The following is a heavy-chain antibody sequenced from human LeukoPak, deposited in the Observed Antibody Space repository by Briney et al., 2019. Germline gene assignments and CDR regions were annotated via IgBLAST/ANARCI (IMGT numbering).Heavy chain of an antibody. D-gene: IGHD6-13*01. CDR1: GFIFRSFS. CDR2: ISSTSNHK. J-gene: IGHJ3*02. V-gene: IGHV3-21*06. Sequence: GGSLRLSCAASGFIFRSFSMTWVRQAPGKGLEWVASISSTSNHKYHADSVKGRFTISRDNDKNSLYLQMNSLRAEDTALYYCATRVTADSYDASDIWGQGTMVTVSP. CDR3: ATRVTADSYDASDI.